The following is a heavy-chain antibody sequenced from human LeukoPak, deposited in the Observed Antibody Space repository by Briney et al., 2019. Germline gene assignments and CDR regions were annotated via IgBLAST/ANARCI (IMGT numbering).Heavy chain of an antibody. CDR3: ARDDNYYDSSGYSY. D-gene: IGHD3-22*01. CDR1: GFTFSSYA. V-gene: IGHV3-30-3*01. J-gene: IGHJ4*02. Sequence: GGSLRLSCAASGFTFSSYAMHWVRQAPGKGLEWVAVISYDGSNKYYADSVKGRFTISRDNSKNSLYLQMNSLRAEDTAVYYCARDDNYYDSSGYSYWGQGTLVTVSS. CDR2: ISYDGSNK.